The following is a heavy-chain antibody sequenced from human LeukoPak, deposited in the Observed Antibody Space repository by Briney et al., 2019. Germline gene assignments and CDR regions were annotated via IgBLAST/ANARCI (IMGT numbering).Heavy chain of an antibody. CDR2: IYSGGST. Sequence: GGSLRLSCAASGFTVSSNYMSWVRQAPGKGLEWVSVIYSGGSTYYADSVKGRFTISRDNAKNSLHLQMNSLRAEDTALYYCARDKIVGATLFDYWGQGTLVTVSS. CDR1: GFTVSSNY. D-gene: IGHD1-26*01. CDR3: ARDKIVGATLFDY. J-gene: IGHJ4*02. V-gene: IGHV3-53*01.